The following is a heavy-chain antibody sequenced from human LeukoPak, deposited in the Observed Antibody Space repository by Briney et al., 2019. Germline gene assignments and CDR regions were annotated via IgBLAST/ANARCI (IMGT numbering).Heavy chain of an antibody. CDR3: AGCQRGYGIDY. CDR1: GYTFTSYY. Sequence: ASVKVSCKASGYTFTSYYMHWVRQAPGQGLEWMGIINPSGGSTSYAQKFQGRVTMTRDMSTSTVYMELSSLRSEDTAVYYCAGCQRGYGIDYWGQGTLVTVSS. J-gene: IGHJ4*02. D-gene: IGHD3-10*01. V-gene: IGHV1-46*01. CDR2: INPSGGST.